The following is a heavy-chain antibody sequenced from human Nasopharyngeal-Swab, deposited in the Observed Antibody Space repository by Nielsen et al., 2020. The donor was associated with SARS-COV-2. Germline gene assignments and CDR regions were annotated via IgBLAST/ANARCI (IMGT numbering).Heavy chain of an antibody. Sequence: GESLKISCAASGFTFSDYWMSWVRQAPGKGLEWVANISPDGSEGQYVDSVRGRLTISRDNAKNSLYLQMSSLRAEDTAVYYCAIPTQSTPFGYWGQGTLVTVSS. J-gene: IGHJ4*02. CDR3: AIPTQSTPFGY. CDR2: ISPDGSEG. CDR1: GFTFSDYW. V-gene: IGHV3-7*03. D-gene: IGHD2-15*01.